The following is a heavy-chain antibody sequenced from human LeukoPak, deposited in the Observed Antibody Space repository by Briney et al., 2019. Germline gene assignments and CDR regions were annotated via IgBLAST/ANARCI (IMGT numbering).Heavy chain of an antibody. D-gene: IGHD6-13*01. J-gene: IGHJ1*01. CDR3: ARDSVYSSSWKYFQH. CDR2: ISAY. V-gene: IGHV1-18*01. Sequence: ASVKVSCKASGYTFTSYGISWVRQAPGQGLEWMGWISAYAQKFHGRVTMTRDTSTSTVCMELSSLRSEDTAVYYCARDSVYSSSWKYFQHWGQGTLVTVSS. CDR1: GYTFTSYG.